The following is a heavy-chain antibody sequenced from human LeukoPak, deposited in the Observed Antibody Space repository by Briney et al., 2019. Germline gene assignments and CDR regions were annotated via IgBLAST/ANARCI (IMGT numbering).Heavy chain of an antibody. CDR2: IDTFSGRT. CDR1: GYIFFVYY. V-gene: IGHV1-2*04. J-gene: IGHJ4*02. D-gene: IGHD6-19*01. CDR3: ARSGFTSGWGFDY. Sequence: ASVRVFCKASGYIFFVYYVHWVRRAPGQGLEWMGYIDTFSGRTNYAQKLQGWITLTRDTSIRTLYTDLSSLTPDDTAVYYCARSGFTSGWGFDYWGQGSLVTVAS.